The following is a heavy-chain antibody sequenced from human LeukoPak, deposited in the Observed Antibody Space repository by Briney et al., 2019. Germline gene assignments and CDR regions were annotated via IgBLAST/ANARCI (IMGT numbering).Heavy chain of an antibody. Sequence: ASVKVSCKASGYIFTGYYMHWVRQAPGQGLEWMGWINPNRGGTNYAQKFQGRVIMTRDTSISTAYMELSRLRSDDTAVYYCARDAAFGGVIVNWGQGTLITVSS. V-gene: IGHV1-2*02. D-gene: IGHD3-16*02. CDR1: GYIFTGYY. CDR3: ARDAAFGGVIVN. J-gene: IGHJ4*02. CDR2: INPNRGGT.